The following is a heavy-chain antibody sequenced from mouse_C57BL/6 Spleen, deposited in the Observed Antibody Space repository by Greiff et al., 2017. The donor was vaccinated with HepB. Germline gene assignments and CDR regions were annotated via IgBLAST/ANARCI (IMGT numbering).Heavy chain of an antibody. V-gene: IGHV5-4*01. D-gene: IGHD1-1*01. Sequence: EVKLMESGGGLVKPGGSLKLSCAASGFTFSSYAMSWVRQTPEKRLEWVATISDGGSYTYYPDNVKGRFTISRDNAKNNLYLQMSHLKSEDTAMYYCARDRITTRDFDVWGTGTTVTVSS. CDR3: ARDRITTRDFDV. J-gene: IGHJ1*03. CDR2: ISDGGSYT. CDR1: GFTFSSYA.